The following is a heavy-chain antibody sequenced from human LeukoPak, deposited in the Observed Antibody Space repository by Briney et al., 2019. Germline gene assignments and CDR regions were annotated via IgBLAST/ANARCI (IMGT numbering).Heavy chain of an antibody. D-gene: IGHD3-10*01. CDR1: GDSLSSSSYY. Sequence: PSETLSLTCTVSGDSLSSSSYYWGWIRQPPGKGLEWVGNIYYSGNTFYNPSLKSRVTISVDTSKNQFSLKLSSVTAADTAVYYCARDQGRWGTMVRGAKWYFDLRGRGTLVTVSS. CDR2: IYYSGNT. CDR3: ARDQGRWGTMVRGAKWYFDL. J-gene: IGHJ2*01. V-gene: IGHV4-39*07.